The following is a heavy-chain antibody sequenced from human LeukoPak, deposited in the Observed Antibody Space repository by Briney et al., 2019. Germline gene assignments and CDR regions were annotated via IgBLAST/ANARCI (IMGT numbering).Heavy chain of an antibody. CDR3: ARDPYNGNYGDSYYYYMDV. CDR1: GFSVSTNY. V-gene: IGHV3-21*01. J-gene: IGHJ6*03. D-gene: IGHD1-26*01. Sequence: PGGSLRLSCAVSGFSVSTNYMTWVRQAPGKGLEWVSSITSSSSYTFYADSVKGRFTISRDNAKNSLYLQMNSLRAEDTAIYYCARDPYNGNYGDSYYYYMDVWGKGTTVTISS. CDR2: ITSSSSYT.